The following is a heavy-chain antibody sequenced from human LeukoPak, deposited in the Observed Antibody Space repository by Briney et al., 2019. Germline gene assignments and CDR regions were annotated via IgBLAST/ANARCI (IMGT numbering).Heavy chain of an antibody. D-gene: IGHD2-21*01. CDR3: ARRNILWYAFDI. CDR2: IYYSGST. CDR1: GGSISSYY. Sequence: SETLSLTCTVSGGSISSYYWSWIRQPPGNGLEWIGYIYYSGSTNYNPSLKSRVTISVDTSKNQFSLKLSSVTAADTAVYYCARRNILWYAFDIWGQGTMVTVSS. J-gene: IGHJ3*02. V-gene: IGHV4-59*08.